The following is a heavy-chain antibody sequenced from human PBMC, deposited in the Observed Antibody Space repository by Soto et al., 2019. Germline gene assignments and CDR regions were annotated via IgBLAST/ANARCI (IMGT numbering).Heavy chain of an antibody. V-gene: IGHV4-34*01. J-gene: IGHJ4*02. CDR2: INHSGST. Sequence: QVQLQQWGAGLLKPSETLSLTCAVYGGSFSGYYWSWIRQPPGKGLEWIGAINHSGSTNYNPSPKSRVTISVDTSKNQFSLKLSSVTAADTAVYYCTRDLRHLRRVTTEAFNDYWGQGTLVTVSS. D-gene: IGHD4-17*01. CDR3: TRDLRHLRRVTTEAFNDY. CDR1: GGSFSGYY.